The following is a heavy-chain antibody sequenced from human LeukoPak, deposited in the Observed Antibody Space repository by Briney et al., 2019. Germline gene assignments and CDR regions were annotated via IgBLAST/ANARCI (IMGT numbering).Heavy chain of an antibody. CDR1: GGSLSSVRYE. CDR3: ARVTTGGYYNF. CDR2: IYTSRST. J-gene: IGHJ4*02. D-gene: IGHD3-22*01. V-gene: IGHV4-61*02. Sequence: MPSETLSLTCNLSGGSLSSVRYEWSWIRQPAVKGLEWIGRIYTSRSTHYNPSLKSRVTISLDTSENHFSLRLSSVTAADTAVYYCARVTTGGYYNFWGQGTLVTVSS.